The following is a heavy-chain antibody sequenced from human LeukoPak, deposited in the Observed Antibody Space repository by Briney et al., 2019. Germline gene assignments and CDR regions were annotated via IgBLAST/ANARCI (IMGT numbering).Heavy chain of an antibody. CDR2: IYYSGST. CDR1: GGSISSSSYY. D-gene: IGHD4-23*01. CDR3: ATHPTTVVTPGDY. V-gene: IGHV4-39*01. Sequence: SETLSLTCTVSGGSISSSSYYWGWIRQPPGKGLEWIGSIYYSGSTYYNPSLKSRVTISVGTSKNQFSLKLSSVTAADTAVYYCATHPTTVVTPGDYWGQGTLVTVSS. J-gene: IGHJ4*02.